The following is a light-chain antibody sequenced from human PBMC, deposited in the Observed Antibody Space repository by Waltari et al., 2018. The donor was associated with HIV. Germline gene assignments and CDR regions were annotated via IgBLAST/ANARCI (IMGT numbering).Light chain of an antibody. J-gene: IGLJ3*02. CDR1: SSNIGSNT. V-gene: IGLV1-44*01. Sequence: QSVLNQSPSASGTPGQRAIIPCSGSSSNIGSNTVTWYQQFPGTAPKLLIYSYGQRPSGVPERFSGSKSATSASLAISGLRSEDEADYYCATWDDSQNAWVFGGGTKLTVL. CDR3: ATWDDSQNAWV. CDR2: SYG.